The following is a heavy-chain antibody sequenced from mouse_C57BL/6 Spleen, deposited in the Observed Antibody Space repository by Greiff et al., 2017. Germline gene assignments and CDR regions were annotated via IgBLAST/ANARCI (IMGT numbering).Heavy chain of an antibody. V-gene: IGHV2-9-1*01. CDR2: IWTGGGT. CDR3: ASIYYDYGSAMDC. Sequence: QVQLQQSGPGLVAPSQRLSITCTVSGFSLTSYAISWVRQPPGKGLEWLGVIWTGGGTNYNSALKSRLSISKDNSKSQVFLKMNSLQTDDTARYYCASIYYDYGSAMDCWGQGTSVTVYS. J-gene: IGHJ4*01. D-gene: IGHD2-4*01. CDR1: GFSLTSYA.